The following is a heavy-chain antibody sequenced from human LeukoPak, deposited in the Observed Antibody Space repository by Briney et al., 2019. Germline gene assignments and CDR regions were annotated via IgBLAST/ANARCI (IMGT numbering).Heavy chain of an antibody. D-gene: IGHD3-3*02. Sequence: SETLSLTCTVSGGSISSYYWSWLRQPPGKGLEWIGYIYYSGSTNYNPSLKSRVTISVDTSKNQFSLKLSSVTAADTAVYYCARHVARWDRIFATCYFDYWGQGTLCTASS. CDR2: IYYSGST. V-gene: IGHV4-59*08. J-gene: IGHJ4*02. CDR3: ARHVARWDRIFATCYFDY. CDR1: GGSISSYY.